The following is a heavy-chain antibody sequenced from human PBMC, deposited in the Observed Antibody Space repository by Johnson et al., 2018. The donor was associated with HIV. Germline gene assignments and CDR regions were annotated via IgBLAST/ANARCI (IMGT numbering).Heavy chain of an antibody. CDR3: AKDRRGKQQLVTGNDAFDI. V-gene: IGHV3-23*04. J-gene: IGHJ3*02. CDR1: GFTFSSYA. CDR2: LSGSGGSP. D-gene: IGHD6-13*01. Sequence: VQLVESGGGLVQPGGSLRLSCAASGFTFSSYAMSWVRQAPGKGLEWVSALSGSGGSPSYAASVKGRFTISRDNSKNTLYLQMNSLRAEDTAVYYCAKDRRGKQQLVTGNDAFDIWGQGTMVTVSS.